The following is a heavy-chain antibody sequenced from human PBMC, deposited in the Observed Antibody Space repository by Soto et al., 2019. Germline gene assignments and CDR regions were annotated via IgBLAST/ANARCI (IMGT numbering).Heavy chain of an antibody. D-gene: IGHD2-21*01. CDR2: MNPNSGNT. Sequence: ASVKVSCKASGYTFTSYDINWVGQATGQGLEWMGWMNPNSGNTGYAQKFHGRVTMTRNTSRSTAYMALSSLRSEDTALYYCATYWVEMATKNYHDAFDIWGQGTMLTVSS. CDR3: ATYWVEMATKNYHDAFDI. CDR1: GYTFTSYD. V-gene: IGHV1-8*01. J-gene: IGHJ3*02.